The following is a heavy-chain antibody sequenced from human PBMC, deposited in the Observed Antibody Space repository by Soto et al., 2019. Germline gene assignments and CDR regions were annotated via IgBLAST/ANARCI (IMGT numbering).Heavy chain of an antibody. CDR2: IYYSGST. J-gene: IGHJ3*02. Sequence: SETLSLTCTVSGGSISSGDYYWSWIRQPPGKGLEWIGYIYYSGSTYYNPSLKSRVTISVDTSKNQFSLKLSSVTAADTAVYYCARDCSGGSCHAAFDIWGQGTVGKVSS. D-gene: IGHD2-15*01. CDR1: GGSISSGDYY. V-gene: IGHV4-30-4*01. CDR3: ARDCSGGSCHAAFDI.